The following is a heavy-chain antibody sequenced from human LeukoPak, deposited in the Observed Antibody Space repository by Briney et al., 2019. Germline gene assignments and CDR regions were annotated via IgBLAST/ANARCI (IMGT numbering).Heavy chain of an antibody. Sequence: GGSLRLSCAASGFTFSSYWMHWVRQAPGKGLVWVSRINSDGSTIRYADSVKGRFTISRDNVKNTLYVQMNSLRLEDTGVYYCARGETAMEAWGQGTLVTVS. CDR1: GFTFSSYW. J-gene: IGHJ5*02. D-gene: IGHD5-18*01. CDR2: INSDGSTI. CDR3: ARGETAMEA. V-gene: IGHV3-74*01.